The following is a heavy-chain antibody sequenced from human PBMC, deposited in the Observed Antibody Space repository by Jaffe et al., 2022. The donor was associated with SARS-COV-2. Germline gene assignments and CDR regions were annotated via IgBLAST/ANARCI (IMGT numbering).Heavy chain of an antibody. Sequence: EVQLLESGGGLVQPGGSLSLSCAASGFTFSSFAMNWVRQAPGKGLEWVSSISGGGGSTYYADSVKGRFTISRDNSKNTLSLQMNSLRAEDTAIYYCAKGGAGEWGQGTLVIVSS. CDR3: AKGGAGE. CDR1: GFTFSSFA. CDR2: ISGGGGST. V-gene: IGHV3-23*01. J-gene: IGHJ4*02.